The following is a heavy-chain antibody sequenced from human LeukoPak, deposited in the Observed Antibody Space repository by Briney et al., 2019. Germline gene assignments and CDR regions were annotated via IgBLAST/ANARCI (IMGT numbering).Heavy chain of an antibody. J-gene: IGHJ4*02. CDR3: ASVPLYYYDSSGYYYFDY. D-gene: IGHD3-22*01. V-gene: IGHV4-59*12. CDR1: GGSISSYY. Sequence: PSETLSLTCTVSGGSISSYYWSWIRQPPGKGLEWIGYIYYSGSTNYNPSLKSRVTISVDTSKNQFSLKLSSVTAADTAVYYCASVPLYYYDSSGYYYFDYWGQGTLVTVSS. CDR2: IYYSGST.